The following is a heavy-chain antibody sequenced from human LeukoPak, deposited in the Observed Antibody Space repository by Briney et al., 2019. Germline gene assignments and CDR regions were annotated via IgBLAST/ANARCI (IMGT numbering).Heavy chain of an antibody. Sequence: GESLKISCKGSGYSFTGYWIAWVRQLPGKGLEWMGIIYPGDSDTRYNPSLQGQVTISVDKSITTTYLQWSSLKASDTAMYYCATFRGFGEEWDYWGQGTLVTVSS. V-gene: IGHV5-51*01. D-gene: IGHD3-10*01. CDR2: IYPGDSDT. J-gene: IGHJ4*02. CDR1: GYSFTGYW. CDR3: ATFRGFGEEWDY.